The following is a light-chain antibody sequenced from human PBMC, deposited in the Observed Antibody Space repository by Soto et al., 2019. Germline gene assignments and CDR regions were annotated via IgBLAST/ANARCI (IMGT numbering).Light chain of an antibody. CDR1: SPNIGSNT. CDR3: AAWDESLNGYV. J-gene: IGLJ1*01. V-gene: IGLV1-44*01. CDR2: SNN. Sequence: QSVLTQPPSASGTPGQRVTISCSGSSPNIGSNTVNWYQQLPGTAPKLLIYSNNQRPSGVPDRFSGSKSGTSASLAISGLQSEDEADYYCAAWDESLNGYVFGTGTKVTVL.